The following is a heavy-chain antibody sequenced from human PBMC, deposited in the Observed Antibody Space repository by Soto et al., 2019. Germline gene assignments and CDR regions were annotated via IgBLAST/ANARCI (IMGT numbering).Heavy chain of an antibody. CDR1: GFTFSSYF. J-gene: IGHJ5*02. D-gene: IGHD4-17*01. Sequence: AGGSLRLSCAASGFTFSSYFMHWVRQAPGKGLEWVSYIRYGGSTKYYADSVKGRFTISRDNAKNSLYLQMNSLRAEDTAVYYCARVLCCYGDYSPYNWFDPWGQGTLVTVSS. V-gene: IGHV3-48*04. CDR3: ARVLCCYGDYSPYNWFDP. CDR2: IRYGGSTK.